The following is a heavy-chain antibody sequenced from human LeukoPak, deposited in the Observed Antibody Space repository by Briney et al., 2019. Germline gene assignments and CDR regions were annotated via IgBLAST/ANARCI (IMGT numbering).Heavy chain of an antibody. CDR1: GFTFSSYA. CDR2: ISYDGSNK. D-gene: IGHD2-15*01. Sequence: GGSLRLSCAASGFTFSSYAMHWVRQAPGKGLEWVAVISYDGSNKYYADSVKGRFTISRDNSKNTLYLQMNSLRAEDTAVYYCARGYCSGGSCYSEFLYYYGMDVWGQGTTVTVSS. CDR3: ARGYCSGGSCYSEFLYYYGMDV. J-gene: IGHJ6*02. V-gene: IGHV3-30-3*01.